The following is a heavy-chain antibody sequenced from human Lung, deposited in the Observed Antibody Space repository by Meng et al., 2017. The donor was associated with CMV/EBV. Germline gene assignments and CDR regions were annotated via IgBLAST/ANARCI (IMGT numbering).Heavy chain of an antibody. CDR3: ARDPYATGWAG. J-gene: IGHJ4*02. CDR1: GGSISISTW. Sequence: QMQPQESGPGLVKPSGPLSLTCAVSGGSISISTWWSWVRQPPGKGLEWIGEIYHSGGTNYNPSLRGRVTISLDKSKNLFSLTLRSVTAADTAVYYCARDPYATGWAGWGQGTLVTVSS. V-gene: IGHV4-4*02. CDR2: IYHSGGT. D-gene: IGHD6-19*01.